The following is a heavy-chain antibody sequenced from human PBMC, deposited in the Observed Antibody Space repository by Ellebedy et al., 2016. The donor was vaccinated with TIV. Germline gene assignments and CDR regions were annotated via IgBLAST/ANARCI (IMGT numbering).Heavy chain of an antibody. CDR1: GFTLSSYW. CDR3: VRDVSLWRLDY. CDR2: INPDGSGT. D-gene: IGHD2/OR15-2a*01. V-gene: IGHV3-74*01. Sequence: GESLKISCTASGFTLSSYWLHWVRQVPGKGLVWVSRINPDGSGTVYSDSVKGRFTMSRDNAKNMVYLQMNSLRAEDTAVYYCVRDVSLWRLDYWGQGTLVTASS. J-gene: IGHJ4*02.